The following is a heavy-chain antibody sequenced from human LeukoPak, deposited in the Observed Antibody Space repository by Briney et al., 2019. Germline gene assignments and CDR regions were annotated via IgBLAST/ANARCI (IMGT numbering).Heavy chain of an antibody. CDR3: ARDSTVSSDYYYGMDV. CDR1: GGSISNTNW. CDR2: VNLQGST. V-gene: IGHV4-4*02. Sequence: PSGTLSLTCGVSGGSISNTNWWTWVRQHPGKGLEWIGAVNLQGSTNYNPALKSRVTISIDTSKNRFSLKLTSVTAADTAVYYCARDSTVSSDYYYGMDVWGQGTTVIVSS. D-gene: IGHD4-11*01. J-gene: IGHJ6*02.